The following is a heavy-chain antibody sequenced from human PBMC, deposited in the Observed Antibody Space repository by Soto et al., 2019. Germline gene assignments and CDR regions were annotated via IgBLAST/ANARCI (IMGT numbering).Heavy chain of an antibody. V-gene: IGHV3-23*01. CDR1: GFTLRNYV. J-gene: IGHJ4*02. CDR2: IGAGGGGT. Sequence: EVQLLESGGGLVQPGGSLRLSCVASGFTLRNYVMSWVRQPPGKGLEWVSGIGAGGGGTYYADSVKGRFTISRDNSKNTLYLQMNSLRDEDTAVYYCAEGPEQLVHGVCDYWGQGTLVTVSS. CDR3: AEGPEQLVHGVCDY. D-gene: IGHD6-6*01.